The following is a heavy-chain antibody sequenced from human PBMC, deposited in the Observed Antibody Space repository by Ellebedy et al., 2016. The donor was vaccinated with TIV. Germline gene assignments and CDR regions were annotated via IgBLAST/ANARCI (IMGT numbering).Heavy chain of an antibody. V-gene: IGHV5-51*01. D-gene: IGHD6-19*01. Sequence: GGSLRLXXKGSGYSFTSYWIGWVRQMPGKGLEWMGIIYPGDSDTRYSPSFQGQVTISADKSISTAYLQWSSLKASDTAMYYCASSEQWLEFDYWGQGTLVTVSS. CDR3: ASSEQWLEFDY. CDR2: IYPGDSDT. CDR1: GYSFTSYW. J-gene: IGHJ4*02.